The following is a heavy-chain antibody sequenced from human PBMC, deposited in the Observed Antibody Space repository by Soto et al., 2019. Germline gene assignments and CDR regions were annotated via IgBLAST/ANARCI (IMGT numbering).Heavy chain of an antibody. CDR1: GYTFTSYY. V-gene: IGHV1-46*01. CDR3: ASSYSNYALIDYYYYGMEV. D-gene: IGHD4-4*01. J-gene: IGHJ6*02. Sequence: ASVKVSCKASGYTFTSYYMHWVRQAPGQGLEWMGIINPSGGSTSYAQKFQGRVTMTRDTSASTAYMELSSLRSEDTAVYYCASSYSNYALIDYYYYGMEVWGQGTTVTVSS. CDR2: INPSGGST.